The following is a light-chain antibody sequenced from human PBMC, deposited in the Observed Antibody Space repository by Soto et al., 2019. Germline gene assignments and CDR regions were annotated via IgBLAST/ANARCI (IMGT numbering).Light chain of an antibody. J-gene: IGKJ1*01. V-gene: IGKV3-20*01. CDR3: QQYGSSPWT. Sequence: EIVLTQSPGTLSLSPGERATLSCRASQSVSSSYLAWYQQKPGQAPRPLIYGASSRAIGIPDRFSGSGSGTDFTLTISRQEPEDFAVYYCQQYGSSPWTFDQGTKVEIK. CDR2: GAS. CDR1: QSVSSSY.